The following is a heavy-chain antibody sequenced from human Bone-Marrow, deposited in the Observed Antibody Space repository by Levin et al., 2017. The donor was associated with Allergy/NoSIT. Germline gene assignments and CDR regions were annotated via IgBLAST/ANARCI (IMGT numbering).Heavy chain of an antibody. J-gene: IGHJ5*02. CDR2: IIPIFGTA. V-gene: IGHV1-69*01. CDR1: GGTFSSYA. CDR3: ARDRGCSSTSCYPSGGNWFDP. Sequence: KISCKASGGTFSSYAISWVRQAPGQGLEWMGGIIPIFGTANYAQKFQGRVTITADESTSTAYMELSSLRSEDTAVYYCARDRGCSSTSCYPSGGNWFDPWGQGTLVTVSS. D-gene: IGHD2-2*01.